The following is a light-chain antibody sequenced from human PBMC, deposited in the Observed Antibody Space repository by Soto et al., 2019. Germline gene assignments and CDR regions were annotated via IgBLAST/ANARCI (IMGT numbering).Light chain of an antibody. CDR2: DVS. J-gene: IGLJ1*01. Sequence: QSALTQPASVSGSPGQSITISCTGTSSDVGGYNYVSWYQQHPGKAPQLMIYDVSNRPSGVSDRFSGSKSGNTASLTISGLQAEDEADYYCSSYTSYSTPYSFGPGTKVPVL. CDR3: SSYTSYSTPYS. CDR1: SSDVGGYNY. V-gene: IGLV2-14*01.